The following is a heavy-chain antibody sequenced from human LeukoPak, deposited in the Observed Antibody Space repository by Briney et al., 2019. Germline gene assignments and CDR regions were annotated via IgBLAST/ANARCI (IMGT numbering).Heavy chain of an antibody. Sequence: ASVKVSCKASGYTFTNYYMHWVRQAPGQGLEWMGGIIPIFGTANYAQKFQGRVTITADESTSTAYMELSSLRSEDTAVYYCARVTMVRGAVIDYWGQGTLVTVSS. D-gene: IGHD3-10*01. J-gene: IGHJ4*02. V-gene: IGHV1-69*13. CDR3: ARVTMVRGAVIDY. CDR2: IIPIFGTA. CDR1: GYTFTNYY.